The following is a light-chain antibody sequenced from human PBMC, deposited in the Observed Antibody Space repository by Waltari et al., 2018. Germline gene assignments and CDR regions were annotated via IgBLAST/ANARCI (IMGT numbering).Light chain of an antibody. Sequence: QLVVTQSPSASASLGASVKLTCTLSSGHSNYDVAWHQQQPEKGPRYLMIVNSDGSHTKGAGIPDRFSGSSSGAERYLTISSLQSEDEADYYCQTWGTGIRVFGGGTKLTVL. J-gene: IGLJ3*02. CDR1: SGHSNYD. V-gene: IGLV4-69*01. CDR2: VNSDGSH. CDR3: QTWGTGIRV.